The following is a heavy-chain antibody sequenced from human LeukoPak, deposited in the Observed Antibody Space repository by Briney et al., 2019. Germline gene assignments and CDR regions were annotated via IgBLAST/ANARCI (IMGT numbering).Heavy chain of an antibody. Sequence: PSETLSLTCTVSGYSISSGYYWGWIRQPPGKGLEWIGEINHSGSTNYNPSLKSRVTISVDTSKNQFSLKLSSVTAADTAVYYCARHDQFLSRDGYQSPFDIWGQGTMVTVSS. CDR1: GYSISSGYY. V-gene: IGHV4-38-2*02. CDR3: ARHDQFLSRDGYQSPFDI. J-gene: IGHJ3*02. D-gene: IGHD5-24*01. CDR2: INHSGST.